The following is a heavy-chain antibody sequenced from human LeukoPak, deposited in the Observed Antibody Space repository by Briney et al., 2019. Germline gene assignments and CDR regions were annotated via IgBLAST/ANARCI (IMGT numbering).Heavy chain of an antibody. J-gene: IGHJ1*01. Sequence: GGSLRLSCAASGFTFSDYAMHWVRQAPGRGLEWVAVISFDGSNKYYADSVKGRFTISRDTSKNTLYLQMNSPRAEDTAVYYCARVQGGSSSWYAAQYFQNWGQGTLVTVSS. D-gene: IGHD6-13*01. CDR1: GFTFSDYA. CDR2: ISFDGSNK. V-gene: IGHV3-30-3*01. CDR3: ARVQGGSSSWYAAQYFQN.